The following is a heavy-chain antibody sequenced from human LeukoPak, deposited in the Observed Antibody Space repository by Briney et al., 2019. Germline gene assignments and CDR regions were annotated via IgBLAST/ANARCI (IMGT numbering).Heavy chain of an antibody. V-gene: IGHV3-23*01. Sequence: GGSLRLSCAASGFTFSNAWMSWVRQAPGKGLEWVSAISGSGGSTYYADSVKGRFTISRDNSKNTLYLQMNSLRAEDTAVYYCAKDLIGSWLVPSRFYFDYWGQGTLVTVSS. J-gene: IGHJ4*02. CDR1: GFTFSNAW. D-gene: IGHD6-19*01. CDR3: AKDLIGSWLVPSRFYFDY. CDR2: ISGSGGST.